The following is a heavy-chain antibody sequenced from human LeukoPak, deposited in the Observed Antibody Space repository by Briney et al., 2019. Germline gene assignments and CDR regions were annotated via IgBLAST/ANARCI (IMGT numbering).Heavy chain of an antibody. V-gene: IGHV3-66*01. CDR1: GFTVSSNY. D-gene: IGHD3-16*02. Sequence: GGSLRLSCAASGFTVSSNYMSWVRQAPGKGLEWVSVIYSGGSTYYADSVKGRFTISRDNSKNTLYLQMNSLRAEDTAVYYCARAIVYDYVWGSYRLGYYFDYWGQGTLVTVSS. J-gene: IGHJ4*02. CDR3: ARAIVYDYVWGSYRLGYYFDY. CDR2: IYSGGST.